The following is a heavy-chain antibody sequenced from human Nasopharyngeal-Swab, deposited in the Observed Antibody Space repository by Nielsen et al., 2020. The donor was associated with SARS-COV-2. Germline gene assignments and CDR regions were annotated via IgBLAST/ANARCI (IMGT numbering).Heavy chain of an antibody. CDR3: ARGGDYSRTHFDY. J-gene: IGHJ4*02. CDR2: IYPGDADS. D-gene: IGHD4-11*01. CDR1: EYSFSTYW. V-gene: IGHV5-51*01. Sequence: GGSLRLSCKGSEYSFSTYWIGWVRQMPGKGLEWMGIIYPGDADSRYTPSFQGQVTITADTSISTAYLQWSSLKASDTAIYYCARGGDYSRTHFDYWGQGTLVTVSS.